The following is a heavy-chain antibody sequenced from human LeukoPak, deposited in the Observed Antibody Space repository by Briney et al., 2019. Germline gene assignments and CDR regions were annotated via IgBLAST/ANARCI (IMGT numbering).Heavy chain of an antibody. CDR1: GFTFNRYI. CDR2: ISSSHIDL. V-gene: IGHV3-21*01. Sequence: GGSLRLSCAAPGFTFNRYIMHWVRQAPGKGLEWVSSISSSHIDLKYADSVKGRFTISRNNARNSLSLQMNSLGVDDTATYYCAREHDVLTGGLDYWGQGTLVTVSS. CDR3: AREHDVLTGGLDY. J-gene: IGHJ4*02. D-gene: IGHD3-9*01.